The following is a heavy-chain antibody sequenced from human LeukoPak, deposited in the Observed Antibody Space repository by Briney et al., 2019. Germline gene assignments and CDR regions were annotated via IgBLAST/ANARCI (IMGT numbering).Heavy chain of an antibody. CDR3: AKPVIPSAYQGTYYMDV. J-gene: IGHJ6*03. V-gene: IGHV3-7*01. CDR1: GFTFSSYW. Sequence: GGSLRLSCAASGFTFSSYWMSWVRQAPGKGLEWVANIKQDGSERYHVDSVKGRFTISRDNSKNTLYLQMHSLRAEDTALYYCAKPVIPSAYQGTYYMDVWGKGTTVTVSS. CDR2: IKQDGSER. D-gene: IGHD3-16*01.